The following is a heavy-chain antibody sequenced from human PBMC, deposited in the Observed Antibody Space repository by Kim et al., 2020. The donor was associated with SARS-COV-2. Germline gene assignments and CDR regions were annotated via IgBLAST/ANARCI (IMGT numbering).Heavy chain of an antibody. J-gene: IGHJ4*02. Sequence: GGSLRLSCAASGFTFSSYAMSWVRQAPGKGLEWVSAISGSGGSTYYADSVKGRFTISRDNSKNTLYLQMNSLRAEDTAIYYCAKSSRGVVVVVAATHWGQGTLVTVSS. CDR3: AKSSRGVVVVVAATH. CDR2: ISGSGGST. D-gene: IGHD2-15*01. V-gene: IGHV3-23*01. CDR1: GFTFSSYA.